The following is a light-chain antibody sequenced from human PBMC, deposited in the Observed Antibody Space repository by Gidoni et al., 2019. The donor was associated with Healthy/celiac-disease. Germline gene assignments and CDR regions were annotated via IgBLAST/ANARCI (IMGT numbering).Light chain of an antibody. V-gene: IGKV3-15*01. CDR2: GAS. Sequence: EIVMTQSPATLSVSPGERATLSCRGSQRVSSNLAWYQQKPGQAPRLLIYGASTRATGIPARFSGSGSGTEFTLTISSLQSEDFAVYYCQQYNNWPMYTLGQGTKLEIK. J-gene: IGKJ2*01. CDR3: QQYNNWPMYT. CDR1: QRVSSN.